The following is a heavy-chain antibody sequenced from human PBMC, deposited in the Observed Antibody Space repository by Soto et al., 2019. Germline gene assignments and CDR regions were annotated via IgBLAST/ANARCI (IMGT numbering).Heavy chain of an antibody. J-gene: IGHJ4*02. CDR3: ARVGRYYGSGRYYFDY. CDR1: GFTVSSNY. V-gene: IGHV3-66*01. D-gene: IGHD3-10*01. CDR2: ISSGGST. Sequence: EVQLVESGGGLVQPGGSLRLSCAASGFTVSSNYMSWVRQAPGKGLEWVSVISSGGSTYYADSVKGRFTISRDNSKNTLYLQMNSLRAEDTAVYYCARVGRYYGSGRYYFDYWGQGTLVTVSS.